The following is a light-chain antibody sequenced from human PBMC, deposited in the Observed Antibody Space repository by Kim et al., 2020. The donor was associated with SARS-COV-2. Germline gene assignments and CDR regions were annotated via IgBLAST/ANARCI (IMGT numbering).Light chain of an antibody. V-gene: IGLV2-8*01. J-gene: IGLJ2*01. CDR3: SSYAGSNNLV. CDR2: EVN. CDR1: SSDVGGYNY. Sequence: QSALTQPPSASGSPGQSVTISCTGTSSDVGGYNYVSWYQQHPGRAPKLMISEVNKRPSGVPDRFSGFKSGNTAYLTVSGLQVDDEADYFCSSYAGSNNLVFGGGTQLTVL.